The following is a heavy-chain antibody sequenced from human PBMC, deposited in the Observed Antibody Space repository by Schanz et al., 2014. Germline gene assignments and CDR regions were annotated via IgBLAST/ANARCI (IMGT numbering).Heavy chain of an antibody. J-gene: IGHJ3*02. V-gene: IGHV3-30*02. CDR3: AKSDAFDI. Sequence: VQLVQSGGGLVQPGGSLRLSCAASGFTLSSYGMHWVRQAPGKGLEWVAFINSDGTKRFYADSVKSRFTISRDNSRNTLYLQMNSLRAEDTAVYYCAKSDAFDIWGQGTLVTVSS. CDR2: INSDGTKR. CDR1: GFTLSSYG.